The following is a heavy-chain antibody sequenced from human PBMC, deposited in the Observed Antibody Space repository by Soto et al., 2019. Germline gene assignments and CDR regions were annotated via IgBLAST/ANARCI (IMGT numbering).Heavy chain of an antibody. CDR3: AREGVTGTLYYYYGMDV. J-gene: IGHJ6*02. V-gene: IGHV3-30-3*01. CDR1: GFTFSSYA. D-gene: IGHD1-7*01. CDR2: ISYDGSNK. Sequence: PGGSLRLSCAASGFTFSSYAMRWVRQAPGKGLEWVAVISYDGSNKYYADSVKGRFTISRDNSKNTLYLQMNSLRAEDTAVYYCAREGVTGTLYYYYGMDVWGQGTTVTVSS.